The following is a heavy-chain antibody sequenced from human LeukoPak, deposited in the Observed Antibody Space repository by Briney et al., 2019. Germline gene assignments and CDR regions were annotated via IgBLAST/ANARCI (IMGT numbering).Heavy chain of an antibody. CDR1: GFTFSSYG. J-gene: IGHJ4*02. Sequence: PGGSLRLSCAASGFTFSSYGMSWVRQAPGKGLEWVSAISGSGGSTYYADSVKGRFTISRDNSKNTLYLQMNSLRAEDTAVYYCAKTYYYDSSGYYYGYWGQGTLVTVSS. CDR3: AKTYYYDSSGYYYGY. CDR2: ISGSGGST. V-gene: IGHV3-23*01. D-gene: IGHD3-22*01.